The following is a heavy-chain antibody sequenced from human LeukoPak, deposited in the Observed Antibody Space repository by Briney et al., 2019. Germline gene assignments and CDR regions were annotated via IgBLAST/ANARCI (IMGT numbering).Heavy chain of an antibody. CDR1: GFTFSSYA. D-gene: IGHD4-17*01. V-gene: IGHV3-23*01. J-gene: IGHJ4*02. Sequence: GGSLRLSCAASGFTFSSYAMSWVRQAPGKGLEWVSAISGSGGSTYYADSVKGRFTISRDNAKNSLYLQMNSLRAEDTAVYYCARSLYGDPLIEDYFDYWGQGTLVTVSS. CDR2: ISGSGGST. CDR3: ARSLYGDPLIEDYFDY.